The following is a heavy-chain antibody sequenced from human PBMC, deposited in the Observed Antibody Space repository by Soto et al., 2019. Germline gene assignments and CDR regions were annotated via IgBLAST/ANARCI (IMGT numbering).Heavy chain of an antibody. CDR2: ISYDGSNK. V-gene: IGHV3-30-3*01. Sequence: GGSLRLSCAASGFTFSSYAMHWVRQAPGKGLEWVEVISYDGSNKYYADSVKGRFTISRDNSKNTLYLQMNSLRAEDTVVYYCARVFYDSSGYYLRPVDYWGQGTLVTVSS. D-gene: IGHD3-22*01. J-gene: IGHJ4*02. CDR1: GFTFSSYA. CDR3: ARVFYDSSGYYLRPVDY.